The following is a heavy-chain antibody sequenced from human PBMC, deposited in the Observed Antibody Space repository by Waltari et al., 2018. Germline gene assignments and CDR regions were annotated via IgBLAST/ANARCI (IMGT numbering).Heavy chain of an antibody. V-gene: IGHV4-61*09. D-gene: IGHD3-10*01. CDR3: AVLYGSGSQGVYFDY. J-gene: IGHJ4*02. CDR2: IYTSGST. CDR1: GGSISSGSYY. Sequence: QVQLQESGPGLVKPSQTLSLTCTVSGGSISSGSYYWSWIRQPAGKGLEWIGYIYTSGSTNYNPSLKSRVTISVDTSKNQFSLKLSSVTAADTAVYYCAVLYGSGSQGVYFDYWGQGTLVTVSS.